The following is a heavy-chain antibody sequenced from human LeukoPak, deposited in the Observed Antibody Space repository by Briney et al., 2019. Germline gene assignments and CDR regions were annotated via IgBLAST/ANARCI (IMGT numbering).Heavy chain of an antibody. Sequence: GGSLRLSWLTSGFTFSTNAMSWVRQAPRKGLEWISGISGSGASTYYADSVTGRFTISRDNSRNTLYQQMNSLRGDDTAVYYCAKDVGKWESLHFFDYWGQGTLVTVSS. CDR3: AKDVGKWESLHFFDY. CDR2: ISGSGAST. D-gene: IGHD1-26*01. CDR1: GFTFSTNA. J-gene: IGHJ4*02. V-gene: IGHV3-23*01.